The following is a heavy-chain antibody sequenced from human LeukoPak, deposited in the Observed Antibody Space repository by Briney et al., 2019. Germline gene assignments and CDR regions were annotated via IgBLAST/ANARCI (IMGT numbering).Heavy chain of an antibody. CDR1: GYTFTGYY. CDR3: ARGDIVVVPAAREYFQH. Sequence: ASVKVSCKASGYTFTGYYMHWVRQAPGQRLEWMGWINAGNGNTKYSQKFQGRVTITRDTSASTAYMELSSLRSEDTAVYYCARGDIVVVPAAREYFQHWGQGTLVTVSS. V-gene: IGHV1-3*01. CDR2: INAGNGNT. D-gene: IGHD2-2*01. J-gene: IGHJ1*01.